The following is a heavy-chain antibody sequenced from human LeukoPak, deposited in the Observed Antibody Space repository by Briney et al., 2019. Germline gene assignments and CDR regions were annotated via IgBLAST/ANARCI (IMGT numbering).Heavy chain of an antibody. J-gene: IGHJ3*02. CDR3: ARGVRGVIYPDAFDI. V-gene: IGHV3-7*01. CDR1: GFTLRSEW. CDR2: IKPDGSAT. Sequence: GGSLRLSCAASGFTLRSEWMSWLRQTPEKGLEWVANIKPDGSATAYVDSVKGRFTISRDNAKNSLFLQMNSLRPEDTTVYYCARGVRGVIYPDAFDIWGQGTLVTVSS. D-gene: IGHD3-10*01.